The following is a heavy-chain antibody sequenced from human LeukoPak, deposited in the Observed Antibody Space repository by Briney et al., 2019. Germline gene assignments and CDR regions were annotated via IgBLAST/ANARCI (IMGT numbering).Heavy chain of an antibody. J-gene: IGHJ4*02. CDR2: IIPILGIA. CDR1: GGTFISYA. CDR3: ASPRDGYNSGYFDY. D-gene: IGHD5-24*01. V-gene: IGHV1-69*04. Sequence: GASVTVSCKASGGTFISYAISWVRQAPGQGLEWMGRIIPILGIANYAQKFQGRVTITADKSTSTAYMELSSLRSEDTAVYYCASPRDGYNSGYFDYWGQGTLVTVSS.